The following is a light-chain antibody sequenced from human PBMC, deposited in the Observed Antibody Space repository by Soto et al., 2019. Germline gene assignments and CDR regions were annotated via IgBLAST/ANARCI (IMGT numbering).Light chain of an antibody. CDR3: LQHKSYPGT. J-gene: IGKJ1*01. CDR1: QDISNF. CDR2: AAN. V-gene: IGKV1-17*03. Sequence: DIEISSCRSDIYASVGDRVTITLRASQDISNFLVWFEQRPGKVPKRLMYAANRLESGVPSRFSGSGSGTEFTLTISSLQPEDFATYYWLQHKSYPGTFVQATKV.